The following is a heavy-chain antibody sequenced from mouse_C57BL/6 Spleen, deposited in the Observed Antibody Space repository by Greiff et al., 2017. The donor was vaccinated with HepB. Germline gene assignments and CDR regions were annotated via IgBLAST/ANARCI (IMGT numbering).Heavy chain of an antibody. V-gene: IGHV1-54*01. Sequence: VQLQQSGAELVRPGPSVKVSCKASGYAFTNYLIEWVKQRPGQGLEWIGVINPGSGGTNYNEKFKGKATLTADKSSSTAYMQLSSLTSEDSAVYFCARHGSSFAWFAYWGQGTLVTVSA. D-gene: IGHD1-1*01. CDR1: GYAFTNYL. J-gene: IGHJ3*01. CDR2: INPGSGGT. CDR3: ARHGSSFAWFAY.